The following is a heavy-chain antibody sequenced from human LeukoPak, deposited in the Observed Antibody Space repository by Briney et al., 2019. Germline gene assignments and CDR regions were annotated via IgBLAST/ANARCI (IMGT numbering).Heavy chain of an antibody. CDR3: ARHGQQMENNAFDM. CDR2: LRNSGFT. J-gene: IGHJ3*02. Sequence: PSETLSLTCTVSSASFSSYYWSWIRQPPGKGREWIGYLRNSGFTKYNASLKSRVTMSIDTSQNQFSLELTSVTAADTAVYYCARHGQQMENNAFDMWGRGTMVTVSS. CDR1: SASFSSYY. D-gene: IGHD6-13*01. V-gene: IGHV4-59*08.